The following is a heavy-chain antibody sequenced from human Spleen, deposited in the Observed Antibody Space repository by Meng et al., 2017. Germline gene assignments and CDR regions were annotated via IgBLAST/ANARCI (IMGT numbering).Heavy chain of an antibody. CDR1: GGTFSGYG. D-gene: IGHD4-17*01. CDR3: FAVTTFYQYNWFDP. V-gene: IGHV1-69*05. CDR2: IIPIFGSA. J-gene: IGHJ5*02. Sequence: SVKVSCKASGGTFSGYGLTWVRQAPGQGLEWMGGIIPIFGSANYPQKLRGRVKITTDESTSTAYMELSSLRSEDTAVYYCFAVTTFYQYNWFDPWGQGTLVTVSS.